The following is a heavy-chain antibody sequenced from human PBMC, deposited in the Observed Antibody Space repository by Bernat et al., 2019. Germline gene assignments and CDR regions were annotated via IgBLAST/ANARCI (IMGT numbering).Heavy chain of an antibody. J-gene: IGHJ4*02. V-gene: IGHV3-9*01. CDR1: GFTFDDYA. CDR2: ISWNSGSI. Sequence: EVQLLESGGGLVQPGGSLRLSCAASGFTFDDYAMHWVRQAPGKGLEWVSGISWNSGSIGYADSVKGRFTISRDNAKNSLYLQMNSLRAEDTALYYCAKSYYYDSSGYVSWGQGTLVTVSS. CDR3: AKSYYYDSSGYVS. D-gene: IGHD3-22*01.